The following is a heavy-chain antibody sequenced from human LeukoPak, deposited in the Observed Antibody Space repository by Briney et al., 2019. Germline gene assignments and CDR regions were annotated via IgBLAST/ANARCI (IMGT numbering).Heavy chain of an antibody. CDR3: ARDVGYCSGGSCYSEAFDI. J-gene: IGHJ3*02. CDR2: ISGSGGST. V-gene: IGHV3-23*01. CDR1: GFTFSSYA. Sequence: PGGSLRLSCAASGFTFSSYAMSWVRQAPGKGLEWVSAISGSGGSTYYADSVKGRFTISRDNSKNTLYLQMNSLRAEDTAVYYCARDVGYCSGGSCYSEAFDIWGQGTMVTVSS. D-gene: IGHD2-15*01.